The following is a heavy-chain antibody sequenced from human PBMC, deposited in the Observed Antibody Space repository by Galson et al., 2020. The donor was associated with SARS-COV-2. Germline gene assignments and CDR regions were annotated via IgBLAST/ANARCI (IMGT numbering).Heavy chain of an antibody. CDR1: GGSISSGDYY. CDR2: IYYSGST. V-gene: IGHV4-30-4*01. D-gene: IGHD3-3*01. Sequence: ETSETLSLTCTVSGGSISSGDYYWSWIRQPPGNGLEWIGYIYYSGSTYYNPSLKSRVTISVDTSKNQFSLKLSSVTAAETAVYYCAKCGRSTIFGVVKKVDYWGQGTLVTVSS. J-gene: IGHJ4*02. CDR3: AKCGRSTIFGVVKKVDY.